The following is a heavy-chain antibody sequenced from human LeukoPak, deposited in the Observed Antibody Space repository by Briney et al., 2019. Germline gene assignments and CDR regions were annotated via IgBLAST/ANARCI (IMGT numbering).Heavy chain of an antibody. CDR3: ASSDYYDSSGPDY. Sequence: GFSVTVSCKAFRNTFTVSYIPSVRHAPGQALKWIGWINPNSGGTNYAQKFPGRVTMTRDTSISTAYMELSRRRSYDTAVYYRASSDYYDSSGPDYWGKGTLVTVSS. V-gene: IGHV1-2*02. CDR2: INPNSGGT. D-gene: IGHD3-22*01. J-gene: IGHJ4*02. CDR1: RNTFTVSY.